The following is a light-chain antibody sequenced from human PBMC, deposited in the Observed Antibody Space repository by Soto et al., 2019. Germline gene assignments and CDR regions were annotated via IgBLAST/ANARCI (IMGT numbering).Light chain of an antibody. J-gene: IGKJ1*01. CDR2: GSS. Sequence: VLTQSPGTLSLSPGERDTLSCRASQTLSSRHLAWYQQKPGQAPRLLIYGSSSRATDIPDRFSGSGSGTDFTLTISTLEPEDFAIYYCQQYGYSRTFGQGTKVDIK. CDR1: QTLSSRH. CDR3: QQYGYSRT. V-gene: IGKV3-20*01.